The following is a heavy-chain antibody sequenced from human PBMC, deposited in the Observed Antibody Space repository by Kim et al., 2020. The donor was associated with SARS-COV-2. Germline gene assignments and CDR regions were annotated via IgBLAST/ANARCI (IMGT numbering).Heavy chain of an antibody. Sequence: GGSLRLSCVASGFTFSDYYMSWIRQAPGKGLEWLSYISGVNSYTKYADSVKGRFTISRDNAKNSLFLQMNSLRAEDTAVYYCAGVSYGAASYYWFDPWGQ. CDR1: GFTFSDYY. V-gene: IGHV3-11*05. J-gene: IGHJ5*02. D-gene: IGHD3-10*01. CDR2: ISGVNSYT. CDR3: AGVSYGAASYYWFDP.